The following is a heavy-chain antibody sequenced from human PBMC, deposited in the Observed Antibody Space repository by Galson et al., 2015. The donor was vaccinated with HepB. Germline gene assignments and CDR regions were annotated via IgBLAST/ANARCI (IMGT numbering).Heavy chain of an antibody. Sequence: SLRLSCAASGFTFDNYGMSWVRQVPGKGLEWVCGINFNGGRTEYADSVKGRFTISRDNAKNSLYLQMDTLRAEDTALYHCARSSVEPPTAKGAFDIWGLGTMVTVSS. CDR2: INFNGGRT. D-gene: IGHD1-14*01. J-gene: IGHJ3*02. CDR1: GFTFDNYG. V-gene: IGHV3-20*01. CDR3: ARSSVEPPTAKGAFDI.